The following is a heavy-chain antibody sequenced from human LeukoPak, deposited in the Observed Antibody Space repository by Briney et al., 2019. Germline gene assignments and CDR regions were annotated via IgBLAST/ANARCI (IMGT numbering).Heavy chain of an antibody. CDR3: ARAGSYTAMVAIDY. J-gene: IGHJ4*02. D-gene: IGHD5-18*01. CDR1: GFTFSSHS. CDR2: ISSSSSYI. V-gene: IGHV3-21*04. Sequence: GGSLRLSCAASGFTFSSHSLNWVRQAPGKGLEWVSSISSSSSYIYYADSVKGRFTISRDNAKNSLYLQMNSLRAEDTAVYYCARAGSYTAMVAIDYWGQGTLVTVSS.